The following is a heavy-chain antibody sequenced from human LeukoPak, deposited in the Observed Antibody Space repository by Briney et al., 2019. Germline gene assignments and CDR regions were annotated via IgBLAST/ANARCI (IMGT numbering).Heavy chain of an antibody. CDR2: ISSNGGST. D-gene: IGHD2-21*01. V-gene: IGHV3-64*04. Sequence: GGSLRLSCSASGFTFSSYAMHWVRQAPGKGLEYVSAISSNGGSTYYADSVKGRFTISRDNSKNTLYLQMNSLRAEDTAVYYCAKVRPQMWPRYYFDYWGQGTLVTVSS. J-gene: IGHJ4*02. CDR3: AKVRPQMWPRYYFDY. CDR1: GFTFSSYA.